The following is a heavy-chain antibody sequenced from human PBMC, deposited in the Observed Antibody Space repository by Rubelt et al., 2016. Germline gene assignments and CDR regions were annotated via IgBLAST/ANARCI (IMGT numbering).Heavy chain of an antibody. CDR2: ISESGGST. D-gene: IGHD3-10*01. J-gene: IGHJ5*02. Sequence: VQLVESGGGVVQPGRSLRLSCAASGFTFSSYAMHWVRQAPGKGLEWVSTISESGGSTFYADSVKGRFTISRDNSKNTLYLQMNSLRAEDTAVYYCSGSYTKTKPYNWFDPWGQGTLVTVSS. CDR3: SGSYTKTKPYNWFDP. V-gene: IGHV3-23*04. CDR1: GFTFSSYA.